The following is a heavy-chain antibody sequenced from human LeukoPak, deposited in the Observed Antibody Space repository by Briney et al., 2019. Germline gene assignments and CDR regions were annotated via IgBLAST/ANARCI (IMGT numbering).Heavy chain of an antibody. Sequence: SETLSLTCTVSGGSISTTSYYWDWVHQPPGKGLEWTGSIYYSGTTYYNPSLTSRLTLSVDTSKNQFSLKLTSVTAADTAIYYCARHLRRESLTSSHFDYWGQGTLVTVSS. D-gene: IGHD3-9*01. CDR2: IYYSGTT. CDR1: GGSISTTSYY. J-gene: IGHJ4*02. V-gene: IGHV4-39*01. CDR3: ARHLRRESLTSSHFDY.